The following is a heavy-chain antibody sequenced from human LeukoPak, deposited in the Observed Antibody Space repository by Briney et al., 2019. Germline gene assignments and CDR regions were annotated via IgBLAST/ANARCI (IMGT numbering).Heavy chain of an antibody. CDR3: AGHQWMYNWFDP. V-gene: IGHV4-30-4*08. J-gene: IGHJ5*02. CDR2: IYYSGSA. CDR1: GGSISSGDYY. D-gene: IGHD5-12*01. Sequence: PSETLSLTCTVSGGSISSGDYYWSWIRQPPGKGLGWIGYIYYSGSAYYNPSLKSRVTISVDTSKNQFSLKLSSVTAADTAVYYCAGHQWMYNWFDPWGQGTLVTVSS.